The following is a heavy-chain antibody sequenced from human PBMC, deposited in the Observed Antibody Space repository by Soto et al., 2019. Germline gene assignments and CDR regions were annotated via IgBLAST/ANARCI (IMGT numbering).Heavy chain of an antibody. J-gene: IGHJ6*02. CDR1: GYFLNDYA. D-gene: IGHD2-21*02. CDR2: INVGHGHT. CDR3: GRVAGECGGDFRNDYYSAMDG. Sequence: SSVKVSCKDSGYFLNDYAMPRVRQAPGQSIEWMGWINVGHGHTKYSQNFQARVTITRDTSASTAHMDLSSLRSEDTAVYHSGRVAGECGGDFRNDYYSAMDGGGQGTTVTVSS. V-gene: IGHV1-3*01.